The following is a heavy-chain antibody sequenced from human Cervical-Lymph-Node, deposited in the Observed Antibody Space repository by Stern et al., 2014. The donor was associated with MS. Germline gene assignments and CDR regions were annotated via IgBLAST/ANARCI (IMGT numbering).Heavy chain of an antibody. CDR1: GYSFTSYW. V-gene: IGHV5-51*01. CDR2: INPGDSDT. CDR3: ARRHCSSRRCGWFDP. Sequence: VQLVQSGAEVKKPGESLKISCKGSGYSFTSYWIRWVRQMPGKGLEWMGIINPGDSDTRYSPSFQGQVTISADKSISTAFLQWSSLKASDTAMYYCARRHCSSRRCGWFDPWGQGTLVTVSS. D-gene: IGHD2-2*01. J-gene: IGHJ5*02.